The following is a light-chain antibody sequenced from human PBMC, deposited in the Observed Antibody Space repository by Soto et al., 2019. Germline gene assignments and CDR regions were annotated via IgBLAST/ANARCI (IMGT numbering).Light chain of an antibody. J-gene: IGLJ2*01. CDR1: SSNIGSNA. CDR2: SNN. V-gene: IGLV1-44*01. Sequence: QSVLTQPPPASVTPRQRVTISCSGTSSNIGSNAVNWYQQLPGSAPKVLIYSNNQRPSGVPDRFSGSKSGTSASLAISGLQSEDEADYYCAAWDDSLNVVVFGGGTKLTVL. CDR3: AAWDDSLNVVV.